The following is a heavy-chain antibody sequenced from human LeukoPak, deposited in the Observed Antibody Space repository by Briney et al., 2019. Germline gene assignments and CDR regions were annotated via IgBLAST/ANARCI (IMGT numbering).Heavy chain of an antibody. CDR3: ARRAVKEWRLDY. J-gene: IGHJ4*02. CDR2: IYHSGST. CDR1: GYSISSGYY. D-gene: IGHD3-3*01. V-gene: IGHV4-38-2*01. Sequence: SETLSLTCAVSGYSISSGYYWGWIRQPPGKGLEWIGSIYHSGSTYYNPSLKSRVTISVDTSKNQFSLKLSSVTAADTAVYYCARRAVKEWRLDYWGQGTLVTVSS.